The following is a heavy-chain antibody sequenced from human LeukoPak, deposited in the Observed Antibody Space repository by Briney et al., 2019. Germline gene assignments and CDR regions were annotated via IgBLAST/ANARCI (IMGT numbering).Heavy chain of an antibody. CDR1: GFTFSSYG. CDR3: TRVAGCSSTSCYSNWFDP. V-gene: IGHV3-74*01. J-gene: IGHJ5*02. D-gene: IGHD2-2*02. CDR2: INSDGSST. Sequence: PGRSLRLSCAASGFTFSSYGMHWVRQAPGKGLVWVSRINSDGSSTSYADSVKGRFTISRDNAKNTLYLQMNSLRAEDTAVYYCTRVAGCSSTSCYSNWFDPWGQGTLVTVSS.